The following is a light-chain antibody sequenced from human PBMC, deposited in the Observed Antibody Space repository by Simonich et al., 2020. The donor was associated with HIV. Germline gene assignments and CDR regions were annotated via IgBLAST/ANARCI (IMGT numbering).Light chain of an antibody. Sequence: DIVMTQSPLSLPVTLGQPASIPCRSSQSLVHSDGNTYLNWYHQRPGQSPRRLIYKVSNRDSGVPDRFSGSGSDTDFTLKISRVEAEDVGVYYCMQGTHWPLSFGQGTKLEIK. V-gene: IGKV2-30*02. J-gene: IGKJ2*01. CDR2: KVS. CDR3: MQGTHWPLS. CDR1: QSLVHSDGNTY.